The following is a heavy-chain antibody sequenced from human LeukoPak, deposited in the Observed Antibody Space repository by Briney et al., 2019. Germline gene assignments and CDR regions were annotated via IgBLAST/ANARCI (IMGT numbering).Heavy chain of an antibody. Sequence: PGGSLTLSCAASGFTFRSHAIRWVRQARGKGLEWVSGISGSGGSTYYAASVKGRFTISRDNSQNTLYRQMNSLRAEDTAVYYCAKGPAVAGLWGQGTMVTVSS. CDR1: GFTFRSHA. D-gene: IGHD6-19*01. CDR3: AKGPAVAGL. CDR2: ISGSGGST. V-gene: IGHV3-23*01. J-gene: IGHJ3*01.